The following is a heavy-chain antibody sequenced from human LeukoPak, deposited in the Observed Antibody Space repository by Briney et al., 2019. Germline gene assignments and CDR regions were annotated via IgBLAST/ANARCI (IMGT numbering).Heavy chain of an antibody. CDR3: ARSGVFEYSSSSAFDY. V-gene: IGHV4-61*02. Sequence: SQTLSLTCTVSGGSISSGSYYWSWIRQPAGKGLEWIGRIYTSGSTNYNPSLKSRVTISVDTSKNQFSLKLSSVTAADTAVYYCARSGVFEYSSSSAFDYWGQGTLVTVSS. CDR1: GGSISSGSYY. J-gene: IGHJ4*02. D-gene: IGHD6-6*01. CDR2: IYTSGST.